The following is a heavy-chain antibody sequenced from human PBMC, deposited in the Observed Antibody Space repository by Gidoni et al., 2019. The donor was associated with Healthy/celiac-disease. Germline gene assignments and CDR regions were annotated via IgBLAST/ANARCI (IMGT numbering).Heavy chain of an antibody. CDR1: GYTFTSYY. CDR2: INPSGGST. Sequence: QVQLVQSGAEVKKPGASVKVSCKASGYTFTSYYMHWVRQAPGQGLEWMGIINPSGGSTSYAQKFQGRVTMTRDTSTSTVYMELSSLRSEDTAVYYCAREGDPGGSGNLGFDIWGQGTMVTVSS. CDR3: AREGDPGGSGNLGFDI. J-gene: IGHJ3*02. V-gene: IGHV1-46*01. D-gene: IGHD3-10*01.